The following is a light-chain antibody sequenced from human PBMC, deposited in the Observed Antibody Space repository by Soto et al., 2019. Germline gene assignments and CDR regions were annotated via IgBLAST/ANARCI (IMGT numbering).Light chain of an antibody. CDR2: GAS. CDR3: QQYNNWPQT. Sequence: VMTQAPATLSVSPGERATLSCRASQTINNNVAWYQLKDGQVPRLLIYGASTRATDVPARFSGSGSGTELTITISSLQSEDFAEYQGQQYNNWPQTLGQGTKVDIK. CDR1: QTINNN. J-gene: IGKJ1*01. V-gene: IGKV3-15*01.